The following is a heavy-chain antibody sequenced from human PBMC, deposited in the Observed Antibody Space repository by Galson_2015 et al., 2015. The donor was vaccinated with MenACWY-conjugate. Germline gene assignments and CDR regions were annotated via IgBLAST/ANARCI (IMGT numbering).Heavy chain of an antibody. CDR2: ILPRIGST. Sequence: SVKVSCKASGGTFSNYAINWVRQAPGQGLEWMGGILPRIGSTNYAQKFQGRVTMTADASKSTAYMELDSLGSEDTAVYYCARDYSHDYVWGTYRYLLIYWGQGTLVTVSS. V-gene: IGHV1-69*13. CDR3: ARDYSHDYVWGTYRYLLIY. J-gene: IGHJ4*02. D-gene: IGHD3-16*02. CDR1: GGTFSNYA.